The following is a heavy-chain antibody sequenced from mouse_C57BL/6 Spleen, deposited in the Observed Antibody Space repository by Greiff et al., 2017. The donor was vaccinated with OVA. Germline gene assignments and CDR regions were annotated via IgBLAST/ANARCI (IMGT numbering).Heavy chain of an antibody. J-gene: IGHJ1*03. D-gene: IGHD2-3*01. CDR1: GFSFTSYG. V-gene: IGHV2-5*01. CDR2: LWRGGST. CDR3: ATIYDGYWYFDV. Sequence: VKLMESGPGLVQPSQSLSITCTVSGFSFTSYGVHWVRQSPGKGLEWLGVLWRGGSTDYNAAFMSRLSITKDNSKSQVFFKMNSLQADDTAIYYCATIYDGYWYFDVWGTGTTVTVSS.